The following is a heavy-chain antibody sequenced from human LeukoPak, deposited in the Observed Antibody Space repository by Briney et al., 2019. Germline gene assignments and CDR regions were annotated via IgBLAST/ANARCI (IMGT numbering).Heavy chain of an antibody. CDR2: ISYDGSNK. CDR3: ARGDYYGSGSPCWFDP. V-gene: IGHV3-30-3*01. CDR1: GFTFSSYA. Sequence: GRSLRLSCAASGFTFSSYAMHWVRQAPGKGLEWVAVISYDGSNKYYADSVKGRFTISRDNSKNTLYLQMNSLRAEDTAVYYCARGDYYGSGSPCWFDPWGQGTLVTVSS. D-gene: IGHD3-10*01. J-gene: IGHJ5*02.